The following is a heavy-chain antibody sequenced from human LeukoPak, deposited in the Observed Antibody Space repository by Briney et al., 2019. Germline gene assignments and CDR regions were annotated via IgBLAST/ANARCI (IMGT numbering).Heavy chain of an antibody. D-gene: IGHD6-13*01. CDR1: GDSISSGDYY. V-gene: IGHV4-61*02. Sequence: PSETLSLTCTVSGDSISSGDYYWSWIRQPAGKGLEWIGRISSSGSTNYNPSLKSRVTISFDTSKNQFSLKLSSVTAADTAVYYCARADSSSWYTYFDYWGQGTLVTVSS. J-gene: IGHJ4*02. CDR3: ARADSSSWYTYFDY. CDR2: ISSSGST.